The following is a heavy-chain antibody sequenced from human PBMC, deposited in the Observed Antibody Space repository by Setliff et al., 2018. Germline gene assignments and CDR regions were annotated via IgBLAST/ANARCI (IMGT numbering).Heavy chain of an antibody. V-gene: IGHV4-39*01. CDR1: GDSLSSGSQY. D-gene: IGHD4-4*01. CDR3: AKVDTDHIMTRVNTWQYYFYMDV. J-gene: IGHJ6*03. CDR2: INYSGST. Sequence: PSETLSLTCSVLGDSLSSGSQYWAWIRRPPGKGLEWIGNINYSGSTYYNPSLKSRVTMSVDASKNQVSLKMTSVTAEDTAVYYCAKVDTDHIMTRVNTWQYYFYMDVWGRGTTVTVSS.